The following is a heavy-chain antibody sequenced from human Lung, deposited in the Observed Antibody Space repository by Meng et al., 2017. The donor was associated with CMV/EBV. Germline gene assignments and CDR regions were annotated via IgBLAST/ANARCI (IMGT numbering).Heavy chain of an antibody. CDR2: INPNSGGT. CDR3: AREDYRDCTSYQDFDY. J-gene: IGHJ4*02. V-gene: IGHV1-2*02. Sequence: ASXXVSXKVSGYTFSDYYMLWVRQAPGQGLEWMGWINPNSGGTNYAQKFQGRVTMTRDTSISTAFMGLSRLRSDDTAVYYCAREDYRDCTSYQDFDYSGQGXLVTVSS. D-gene: IGHD2-8*01. CDR1: GYTFSDYY.